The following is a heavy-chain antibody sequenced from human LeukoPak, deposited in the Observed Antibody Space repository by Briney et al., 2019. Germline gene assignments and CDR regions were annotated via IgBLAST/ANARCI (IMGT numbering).Heavy chain of an antibody. D-gene: IGHD4/OR15-4a*01. J-gene: IGHJ4*02. V-gene: IGHV4-39*07. Sequence: SQTLSLTCTVSGDSISSSFYYWGWIRQPPGKGLEWIGCIYYGGGTHYNPSLKSRATIFLDTSMNQFSLRLTSVTAADTALYFCARESFEEPGTMDHWGQGTLVSVS. CDR1: GDSISSSFYY. CDR2: IYYGGGT. CDR3: ARESFEEPGTMDH.